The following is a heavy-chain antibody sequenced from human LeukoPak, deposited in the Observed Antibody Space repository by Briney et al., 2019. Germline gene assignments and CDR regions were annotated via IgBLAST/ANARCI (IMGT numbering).Heavy chain of an antibody. CDR3: ARTVAAAGTTHIDY. D-gene: IGHD6-13*01. CDR2: ISSSSSYI. V-gene: IGHV3-21*01. Sequence: GGSLRLSCAASGFTFSSYSMNWVRQAPGKGLEWVSSISSSSSYIYYADSVKGRFTISRDNAKNSLYLQMNSLRAEDTAVYYCARTVAAAGTTHIDYWGQGTLVTVSS. CDR1: GFTFSSYS. J-gene: IGHJ4*02.